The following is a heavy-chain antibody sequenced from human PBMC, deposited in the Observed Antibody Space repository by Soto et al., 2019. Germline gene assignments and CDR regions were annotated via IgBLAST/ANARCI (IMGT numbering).Heavy chain of an antibody. CDR3: AKDTSTGEYSYYRYMDV. D-gene: IGHD4-17*01. Sequence: EVLLVESGGGLVQPDRPLRLSCEASGFNFENYAMHWVRQAPGKGLEWVSAISWNSGQLDYAGSVRGRFTISRDNGKNSLYLEMNSLRPDDTALYFCAKDTSTGEYSYYRYMDVWGRGTTVIVSS. J-gene: IGHJ6*03. CDR2: ISWNSGQL. CDR1: GFNFENYA. V-gene: IGHV3-9*01.